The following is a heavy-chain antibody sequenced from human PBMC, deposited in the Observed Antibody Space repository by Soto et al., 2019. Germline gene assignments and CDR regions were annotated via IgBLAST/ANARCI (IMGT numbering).Heavy chain of an antibody. D-gene: IGHD3-22*01. Sequence: GSLRLSCAASGFTFSSYGMHWVRQAPGKGLEWVAVISYDGSNKYYADSVKGRFTISRDNSKNTLYLQMNSLRAEDTAVYYCAKDRDSSGYYYFDYWGQGTLVTVSS. CDR1: GFTFSSYG. J-gene: IGHJ4*02. CDR3: AKDRDSSGYYYFDY. CDR2: ISYDGSNK. V-gene: IGHV3-30*18.